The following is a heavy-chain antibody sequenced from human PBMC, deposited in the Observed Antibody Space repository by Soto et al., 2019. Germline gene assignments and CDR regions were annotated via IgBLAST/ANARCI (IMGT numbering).Heavy chain of an antibody. Sequence: GESLKISCKSSGYSFTSYWIGWVRQMPGKGLEWMGIIYPGDSDTRYSPSFQGQVTISADKSISTAYLQWSSLKASDTAMYYCARRGYCSGGSCYQEDYGMDVWGQGTTVTVSS. V-gene: IGHV5-51*01. D-gene: IGHD2-15*01. CDR1: GYSFTSYW. CDR3: ARRGYCSGGSCYQEDYGMDV. CDR2: IYPGDSDT. J-gene: IGHJ6*02.